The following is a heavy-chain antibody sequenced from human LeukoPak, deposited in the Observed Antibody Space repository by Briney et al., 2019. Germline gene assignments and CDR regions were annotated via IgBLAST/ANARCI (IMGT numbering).Heavy chain of an antibody. CDR2: ISGGGGST. J-gene: IGHJ2*01. D-gene: IGHD3-22*01. V-gene: IGHV3-23*01. Sequence: GGSMRLSCAASGSTFSGYAMSWVRQAPGKGLEWVSAISGGGGSTYYADSVKGRFTISRDNSKNTLYLQMNSLRAEDTAVYYCAKDITYYYDSSGYYYADWYFDLWGRGTLATVSS. CDR1: GSTFSGYA. CDR3: AKDITYYYDSSGYYYADWYFDL.